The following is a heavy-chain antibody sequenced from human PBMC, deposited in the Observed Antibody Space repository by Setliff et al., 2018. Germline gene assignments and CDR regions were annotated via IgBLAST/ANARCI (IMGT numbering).Heavy chain of an antibody. D-gene: IGHD4-4*01. J-gene: IGHJ4*02. CDR1: GGSISSSSYY. Sequence: SETLSLTCTVSGGSISSSSYYWGWIRQPPGKGLEWIGYIYYSGSTNYNPSLKSRVTISVDTSKNQFSLKLSSVTAADTAVYYCASYRQDVNYWGQGTLVTVSS. V-gene: IGHV4-61*05. CDR2: IYYSGST. CDR3: ASYRQDVNY.